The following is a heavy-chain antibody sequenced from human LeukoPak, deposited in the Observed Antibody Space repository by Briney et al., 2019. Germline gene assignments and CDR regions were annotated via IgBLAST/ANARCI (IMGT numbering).Heavy chain of an antibody. CDR2: LSSSGSAF. D-gene: IGHD3-16*01. Sequence: GGSLRLSCEDSGFTFRSYEMNWVRQAPGKGLEWIAYLSSSGSAFSYADSVKGRFTIARDNAKNSVYLEMNSLRVEDTAVYYCAKDGGNWYDSEGNYLMRSYMDVWGKGTTVTVSS. CDR3: AKDGGNWYDSEGNYLMRSYMDV. J-gene: IGHJ6*03. V-gene: IGHV3-48*03. CDR1: GFTFRSYE.